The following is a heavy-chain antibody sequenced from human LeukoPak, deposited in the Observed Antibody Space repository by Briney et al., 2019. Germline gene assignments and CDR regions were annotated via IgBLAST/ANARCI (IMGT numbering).Heavy chain of an antibody. V-gene: IGHV4-59*12. J-gene: IGHJ2*01. CDR1: GGSISSYY. CDR3: ARDLRSSGWEYFDL. D-gene: IGHD6-19*01. CDR2: IYYSGST. Sequence: PSETLSLTCTVSGGSISSYYWSWIRQPPGKGLEWIGSIYYSGSTYYSPSLKSRVTISVDTSKNQFSLKLSSVTAADTAVYYCARDLRSSGWEYFDLWGRGTLVTVSS.